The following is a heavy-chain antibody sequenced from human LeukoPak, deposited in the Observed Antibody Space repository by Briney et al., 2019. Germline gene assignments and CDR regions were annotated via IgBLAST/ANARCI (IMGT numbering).Heavy chain of an antibody. J-gene: IGHJ4*02. CDR2: ISSSSSYI. CDR3: ARDPLGTRPGFDY. CDR1: GFTFSSYS. V-gene: IGHV3-21*01. D-gene: IGHD1-1*01. Sequence: GGSLRLSCAASGFTFSSYSMNWVRQAPGKGLEWVSSISSSSSYIYYADSVKGRFTISRDNAKNSLYLQMNSLRAEDTAVYYCARDPLGTRPGFDYWGQGTLVTVPS.